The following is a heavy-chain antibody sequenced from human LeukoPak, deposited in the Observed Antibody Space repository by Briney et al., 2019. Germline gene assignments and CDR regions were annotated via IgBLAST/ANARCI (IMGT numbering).Heavy chain of an antibody. J-gene: IGHJ5*02. CDR3: VRVGDGSGSYYDH. CDR2: INSDGSST. V-gene: IGHV3-74*01. D-gene: IGHD3-10*01. CDR1: GFTFSSYW. Sequence: GGSLRLSCAASGFTFSSYWMQWVRQVPGKGLVWVSRINSDGSSTRCADSVKGRFTISRDNAKNTLYLQMNSLRAEDTAVYYCVRVGDGSGSYYDHWGQGTLVTVSS.